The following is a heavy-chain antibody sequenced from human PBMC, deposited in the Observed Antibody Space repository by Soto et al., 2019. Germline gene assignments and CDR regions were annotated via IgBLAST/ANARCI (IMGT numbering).Heavy chain of an antibody. D-gene: IGHD3-16*01. Sequence: GGSLRLSCAASGFTFSDFSMNWVRQAPGKGLEWVSYIKGGSDISYADSVKGRFTISRDNAKNSLYLEMNSLRDEDTAIYYCARDRDYAYVDSGQGSLVTVSS. CDR2: IKGGSDI. J-gene: IGHJ4*02. V-gene: IGHV3-48*02. CDR3: ARDRDYAYVD. CDR1: GFTFSDFS.